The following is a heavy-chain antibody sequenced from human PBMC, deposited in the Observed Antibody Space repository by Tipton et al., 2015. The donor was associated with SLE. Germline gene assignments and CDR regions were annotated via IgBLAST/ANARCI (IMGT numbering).Heavy chain of an antibody. CDR3: ARGGSSWYENYFDY. J-gene: IGHJ4*02. CDR2: IYYSGST. V-gene: IGHV4-39*07. Sequence: LRLSCTVSGGSISSSSYYWGWIRQPPGKGLEWMGSIYYSGSTYYNPSLKSRVTMSVDTSKNQFSLKLSSVTAADTAVYYCARGGSSWYENYFDYWGQGTLVTVSS. CDR1: GGSISSSSYY. D-gene: IGHD6-13*01.